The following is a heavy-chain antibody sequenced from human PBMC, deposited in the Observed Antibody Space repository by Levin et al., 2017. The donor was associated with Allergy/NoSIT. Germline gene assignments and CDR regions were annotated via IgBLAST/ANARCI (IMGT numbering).Heavy chain of an antibody. J-gene: IGHJ4*02. CDR3: ARGSGAEKFDY. Sequence: GGSLRLSCAASGFTFSSYGMHWVRQAPGKGLEWVAVIWYDGSNKYYADSVKGRFTISRDNSKNTLYLQMNSLRAEDTAVYYCARGSGAEKFDYWGQGTLVTVSS. D-gene: IGHD1-26*01. CDR1: GFTFSSYG. V-gene: IGHV3-33*01. CDR2: IWYDGSNK.